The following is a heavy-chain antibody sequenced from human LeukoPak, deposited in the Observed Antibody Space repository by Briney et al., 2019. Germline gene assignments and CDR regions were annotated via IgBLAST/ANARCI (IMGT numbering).Heavy chain of an antibody. CDR1: GYTFTSYG. CDR3: ARSLRGWYKDY. V-gene: IGHV1-18*01. D-gene: IGHD6-19*01. CDR2: ISAYNGNT. J-gene: IGHJ4*02. Sequence: ASVKVSCKASGYTFTSYGISWVRQAPGQGLEWMGWISAYNGNTNYAQKFQGRVSMTGDTSISTAYMELSSLRSEDTAVYYCARSLRGWYKDYWGQGTLVTVSS.